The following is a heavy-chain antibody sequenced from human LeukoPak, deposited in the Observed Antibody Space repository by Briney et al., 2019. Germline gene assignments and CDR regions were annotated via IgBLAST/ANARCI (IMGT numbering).Heavy chain of an antibody. CDR1: GGFSSFYY. V-gene: IGHV4-4*09. J-gene: IGHJ4*02. CDR2: IHSSWST. CDR3: ARPGQSSWWVYFNY. Sequence: KTSETLSLTCTVSGGFSSFYYWTWIRQPPGKGLEWIGNIHSSWSTDYSPSLKSRVTMSIDTSKNQFSLRLSSVTAADTAVYYCARPGQSSWWVYFNYWGQGTLVTVSS. D-gene: IGHD2-15*01.